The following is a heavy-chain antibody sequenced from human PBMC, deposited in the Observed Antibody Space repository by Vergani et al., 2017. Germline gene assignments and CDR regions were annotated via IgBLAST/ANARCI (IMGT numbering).Heavy chain of an antibody. D-gene: IGHD5-18*01. V-gene: IGHV4-59*01. J-gene: IGHJ4*02. CDR2: IYYSGST. Sequence: QVQLQESGPGLVKPSETLSLTCTVSGGSISSYYWSWIRQPPGKGLEWIGYIYYSGSTNYNPSLKSRVTISVDTSKNQFSLKLRSVTAADTAVYYCARGYSYGSFDYWGQGTLVTVSS. CDR1: GGSISSYY. CDR3: ARGYSYGSFDY.